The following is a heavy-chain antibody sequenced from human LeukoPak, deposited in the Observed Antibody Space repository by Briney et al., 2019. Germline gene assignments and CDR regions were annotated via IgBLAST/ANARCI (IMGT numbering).Heavy chain of an antibody. V-gene: IGHV3-30*02. CDR3: AKGYSYGYEY. J-gene: IGHJ4*02. CDR1: GFTFSSSA. D-gene: IGHD5-18*01. Sequence: PGGSLRLSCAASGFTFSSSAMHWVRQAPGKGLEWVAFIRFDGTNKYYADSVKGRFTISRDNSKNTLYLQMNSLRAEDPAVYYCAKGYSYGYEYWGQGALVTVSS. CDR2: IRFDGTNK.